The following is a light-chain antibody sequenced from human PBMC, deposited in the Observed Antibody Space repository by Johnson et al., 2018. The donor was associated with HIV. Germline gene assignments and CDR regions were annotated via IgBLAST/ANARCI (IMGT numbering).Light chain of an antibody. V-gene: IGLV1-44*01. CDR2: KNN. J-gene: IGLJ1*01. CDR3: GTWDSSLRTAF. CDR1: SSNIGRNA. Sequence: QSVLTQPPSSSGTPGQRVTISCSGSSSNIGRNAVNWYQHLPGTAPKLLIYKNNQRPSGVPDRFSGSKSGTSASLAISGLQAEDEADYYCGTWDSSLRTAFFGTGTKVTVL.